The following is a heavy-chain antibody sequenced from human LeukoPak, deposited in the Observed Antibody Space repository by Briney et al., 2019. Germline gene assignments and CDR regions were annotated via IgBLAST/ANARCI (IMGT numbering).Heavy chain of an antibody. CDR2: INRSGST. Sequence: PSETLSLNSAVYGGSFSGYYWSWMRQPPGIGLERMGKINRSGSTNSHPSLKSRVTISVDTSKNQSSLKLSSVTAADTAVYYCARRVATISRFGYIPHSPIKNWGQGTLVTVSS. CDR1: GGSFSGYY. D-gene: IGHD5-12*01. CDR3: ARRVATISRFGYIPHSPIKN. V-gene: IGHV4-34*01. J-gene: IGHJ4*02.